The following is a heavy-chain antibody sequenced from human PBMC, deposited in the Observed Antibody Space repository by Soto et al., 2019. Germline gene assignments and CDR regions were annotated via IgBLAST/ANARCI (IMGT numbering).Heavy chain of an antibody. CDR2: IYDSESA. V-gene: IGHV4-31*03. CDR1: GESISSGGYY. J-gene: IGHJ4*02. Sequence: QVQLQESGPGLVKASQTLSLICSVSGESISSGGYYWSWIRHDPGKGLEWIGYIYDSESAYYNPSLKSRVTISMDTSKNHFAMKLRSVTAAETAVYYCARASSSSSAADYWGQGTLITVSS. D-gene: IGHD6-6*01. CDR3: ARASSSSSAADY.